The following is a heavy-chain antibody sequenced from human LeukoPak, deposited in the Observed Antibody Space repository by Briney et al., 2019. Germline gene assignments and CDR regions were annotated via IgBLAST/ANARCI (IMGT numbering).Heavy chain of an antibody. D-gene: IGHD3-22*01. J-gene: IGHJ3*02. CDR3: ARDRDRTYYYDSRGAFDI. V-gene: IGHV3-11*01. CDR2: ISSSGSTI. CDR1: GFTVSSNY. Sequence: PGGSLRLSCAASGFTVSSNYMSWIRQAPGKGLEGVSYISSSGSTIYYADSVKGRFTISRDNAKNSLYLQMNSLRAEDTAVYYCARDRDRTYYYDSRGAFDIWGQGTMVTVSS.